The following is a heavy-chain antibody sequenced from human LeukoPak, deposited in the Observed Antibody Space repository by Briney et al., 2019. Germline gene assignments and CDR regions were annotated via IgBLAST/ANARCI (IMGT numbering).Heavy chain of an antibody. CDR3: ARPYSYGYEFDY. Sequence: ASVKVSCKASGGTFSSYAISWVRQAPGQGLEWMGGIIPIFGTANYAQKFQGRVTITADESTSTAYMELSSLRSEDTAVYYCARPYSYGYEFDYWGQGTLVTVSS. D-gene: IGHD5-18*01. CDR2: IIPIFGTA. J-gene: IGHJ4*02. V-gene: IGHV1-69*13. CDR1: GGTFSSYA.